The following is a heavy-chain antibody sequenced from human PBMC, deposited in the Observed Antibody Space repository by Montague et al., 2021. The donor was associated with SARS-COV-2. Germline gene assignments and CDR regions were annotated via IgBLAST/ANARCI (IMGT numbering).Heavy chain of an antibody. CDR1: GDSVSSNSAT. Sequence: CAISGDSVSSNSATWNWVRQSPSRGLEWLGRTYYRSKWYNDYAVSVRGRVTINLDTSKNQFSLQLNSVTPEDTAIYYCTSGREGNYNVMGVWGQGTTVTVSS. J-gene: IGHJ6*02. D-gene: IGHD1-1*01. CDR3: TSGREGNYNVMGV. V-gene: IGHV6-1*01. CDR2: TYYRSKWYN.